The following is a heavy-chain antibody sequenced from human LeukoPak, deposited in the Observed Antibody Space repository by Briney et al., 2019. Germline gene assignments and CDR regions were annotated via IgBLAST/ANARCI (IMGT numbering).Heavy chain of an antibody. V-gene: IGHV1-18*01. CDR2: ISAYNGNT. CDR1: GYTFTSYG. CDR3: ARKKWTTIPPNHYGMDV. Sequence: EASVKVSCKASGYTFTSYGISWVRQAPGQGLERMGWISAYNGNTNYAQKLQGRVTMTTDTSTSTAYMELRSLRSDDTAVYYCARKKWTTIPPNHYGMDVWGQGTTVTVSS. D-gene: IGHD5-12*01. J-gene: IGHJ6*02.